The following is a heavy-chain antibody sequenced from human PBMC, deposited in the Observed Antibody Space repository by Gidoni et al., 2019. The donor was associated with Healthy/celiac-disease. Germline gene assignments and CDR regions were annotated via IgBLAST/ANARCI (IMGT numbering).Heavy chain of an antibody. D-gene: IGHD2-2*01. V-gene: IGHV1-46*01. CDR3: ARARPYCSSTSCSLLGWFDP. J-gene: IGHJ5*02. CDR1: GSTFTSYY. Sequence: VQLVQSGAEVKKPGASVKVSCTASGSTFTSYYMHWVRQAPGQVLEWMGIINPSGGRTSYAQKFQGRVTMTRDTSTSTVYMELSSLRSEDTAVYYGARARPYCSSTSCSLLGWFDPWGQGTLVTVSS. CDR2: INPSGGRT.